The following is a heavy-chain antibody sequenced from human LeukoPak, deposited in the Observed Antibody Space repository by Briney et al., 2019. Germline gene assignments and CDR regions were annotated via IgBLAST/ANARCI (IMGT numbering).Heavy chain of an antibody. CDR3: AKDTIFGVVTTPRSYL. V-gene: IGHV3-33*06. CDR1: GFTFSTYG. CDR2: IWYDGSNK. J-gene: IGHJ4*02. Sequence: PGRSLRLSCEASGFTFSTYGMHWVRQAPGKGLEWVAVIWYDGSNKNYADSVKGRFTISRDNSKNTLYLQMNSLRAEDTAVYYCAKDTIFGVVTTPRSYLWGQGTLVTVSS. D-gene: IGHD3-3*01.